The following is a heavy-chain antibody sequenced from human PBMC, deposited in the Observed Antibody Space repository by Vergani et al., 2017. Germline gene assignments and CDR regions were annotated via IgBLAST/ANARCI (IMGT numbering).Heavy chain of an antibody. CDR2: IDTSGST. Sequence: QVQLQESGPGLVKPSQTLSLTCTVSGGSISSGRYYWSWIRQPAGKGLEWIGSIDTSGSTNYNPYLNSRVTISVDTSKYQFSLKLSSVTAADTALYYCACQRGYGGYQYYWGQGTLVTVSS. J-gene: IGHJ4*02. CDR1: GGSISSGRYY. D-gene: IGHD5-12*01. V-gene: IGHV4-61*02. CDR3: ACQRGYGGYQYY.